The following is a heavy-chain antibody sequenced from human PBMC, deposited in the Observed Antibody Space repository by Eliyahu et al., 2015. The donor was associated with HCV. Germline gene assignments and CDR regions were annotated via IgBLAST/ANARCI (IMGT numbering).Heavy chain of an antibody. CDR3: ARHPRKYCSAGVCYSYYFDS. D-gene: IGHD2-15*01. Sequence: QLQLQESGPGLVKPSETLSLTCTVSGGSISSNDYFWGWVRQPPGKGLDWIGSIYYSGSPYNNPALKSRVTISVDTSKNQFSLKLTSLTAADTAVYFCARHPRKYCSAGVCYSYYFDSWGQGTLVTVSS. V-gene: IGHV4-39*01. CDR1: GGSISSNDYF. CDR2: IYYSGSP. J-gene: IGHJ4*02.